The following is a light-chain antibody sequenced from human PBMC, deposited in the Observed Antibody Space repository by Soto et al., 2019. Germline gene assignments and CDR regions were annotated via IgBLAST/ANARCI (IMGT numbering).Light chain of an antibody. Sequence: DIQMTQSPSSLSASVGDRVTITCRASQTFGNYLNWYQQKPGKAPKVLIYAASSLQSGVPSRFSGSGSGTDFTLTISSLQPEDFATYYCQQSYSTPYTFGQGTKLKIK. J-gene: IGKJ2*01. CDR3: QQSYSTPYT. V-gene: IGKV1-39*01. CDR1: QTFGNY. CDR2: AAS.